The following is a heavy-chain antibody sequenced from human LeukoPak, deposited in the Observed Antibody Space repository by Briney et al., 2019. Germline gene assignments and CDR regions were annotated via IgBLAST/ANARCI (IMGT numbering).Heavy chain of an antibody. D-gene: IGHD3-16*02. V-gene: IGHV4-34*01. J-gene: IGHJ5*02. Sequence: SETLSLTCAVYGGSFSGYYWSWIRQPPGKGLEWIGGINHSGSTNYNPSLKSRVTISVDTSKNQFSLKLSSVTAADTAVYYCARAVRLRLGELSYRFDPWGQGTLVTVSS. CDR3: ARAVRLRLGELSYRFDP. CDR1: GGSFSGYY. CDR2: INHSGST.